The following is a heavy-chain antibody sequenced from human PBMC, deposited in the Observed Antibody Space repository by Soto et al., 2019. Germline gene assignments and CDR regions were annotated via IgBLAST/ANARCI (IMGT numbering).Heavy chain of an antibody. Sequence: SVKVSCKASGGTFSSYAISWVRQAPGQGLEWMGGIIPIFGTANYAQKFQGRVTITADESTSTAYMELSSLRSEDTAVYYCARVVVPAAIEVDYYYYYGMGVWGQGTTVTVSS. V-gene: IGHV1-69*13. J-gene: IGHJ6*02. CDR2: IIPIFGTA. CDR1: GGTFSSYA. D-gene: IGHD2-2*02. CDR3: ARVVVPAAIEVDYYYYYGMGV.